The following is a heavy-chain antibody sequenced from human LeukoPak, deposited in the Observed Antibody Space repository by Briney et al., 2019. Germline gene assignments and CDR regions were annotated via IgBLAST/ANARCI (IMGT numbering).Heavy chain of an antibody. CDR3: ARDRLDTYSSSWDYYFDY. D-gene: IGHD6-13*01. J-gene: IGHJ4*02. Sequence: GASVKVSCKASGGTFSSNAISWVRQAPGQGLEWMGGIIPIFGTANYAQKFQGRVTITADESTSTAYMELSSLRSEDTAVYYCARDRLDTYSSSWDYYFDYWGQGTLVTVSS. CDR2: IIPIFGTA. CDR1: GGTFSSNA. V-gene: IGHV1-69*01.